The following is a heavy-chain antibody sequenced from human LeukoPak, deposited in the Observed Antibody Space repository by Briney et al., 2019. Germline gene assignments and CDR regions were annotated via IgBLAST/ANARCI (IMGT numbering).Heavy chain of an antibody. V-gene: IGHV3-11*01. Sequence: LSLTCTVSGVSVTSGSYYWAWIRQAPGKGLEWVSYISNTGGTIYYADSVKGRFTISRDNAKNSLFLQMNSPRAEDTAVYYCARDRRSSGYYFDYWGQGTLVTVSS. J-gene: IGHJ4*02. D-gene: IGHD3-22*01. CDR1: GVSVTSGSYY. CDR2: ISNTGGTI. CDR3: ARDRRSSGYYFDY.